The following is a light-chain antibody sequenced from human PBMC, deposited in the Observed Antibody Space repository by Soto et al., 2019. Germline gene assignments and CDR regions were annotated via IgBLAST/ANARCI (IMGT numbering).Light chain of an antibody. CDR2: AAS. CDR1: QSFSSY. Sequence: DIQMTQSPSSLSASVGDRVTITCRASQSFSSYLNWYQQKPGKAPKLLIYAASSLQSGVPSRFSGSGSGTDSTLTISSLQPEDFAIYYCQQSYSSPPTFGQGTKVDI. CDR3: QQSYSSPPT. J-gene: IGKJ1*01. V-gene: IGKV1-39*01.